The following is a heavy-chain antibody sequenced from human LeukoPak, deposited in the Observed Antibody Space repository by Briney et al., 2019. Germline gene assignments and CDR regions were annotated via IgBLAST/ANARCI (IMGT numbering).Heavy chain of an antibody. Sequence: GGSLRLSCAASGFTFSNYWMTWVRQAPGKGLEWVANINQDGSVKYYVDSVKGRFTVSRDNAKNSLYLQMNSLRAEDTAVYYCARTLSWTGYYKDAFDIWGQGTMVTVSS. CDR3: ARTLSWTGYYKDAFDI. CDR1: GFTFSNYW. D-gene: IGHD3/OR15-3a*01. V-gene: IGHV3-7*01. J-gene: IGHJ3*02. CDR2: INQDGSVK.